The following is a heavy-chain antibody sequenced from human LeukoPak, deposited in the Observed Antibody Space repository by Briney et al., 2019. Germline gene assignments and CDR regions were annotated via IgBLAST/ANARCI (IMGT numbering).Heavy chain of an antibody. CDR1: GGSISSGNYY. CDR2: IFTSGST. V-gene: IGHV4-61*02. J-gene: IGHJ4*02. D-gene: IGHD3-9*01. Sequence: PSETLSLTCTVSGGSISSGNYYWSWIRQPAGKGLEWIGRIFTSGSTDYNPSLKSPVTISLDTSKNQFSLELSSVTAADTAVYYCARHTPILTGYPFDFWGQGTLVTVSS. CDR3: ARHTPILTGYPFDF.